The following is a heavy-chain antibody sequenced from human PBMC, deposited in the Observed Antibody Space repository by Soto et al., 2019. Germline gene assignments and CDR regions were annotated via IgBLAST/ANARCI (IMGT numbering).Heavy chain of an antibody. V-gene: IGHV3-21*01. J-gene: IGHJ4*02. CDR1: GFTFSSFG. CDR2: ITGAGYI. D-gene: IGHD1-26*01. CDR3: ARYSGTYRDY. Sequence: PVGSLRLSGAASGFTFSSFGMNWVRQAPGKGLEWVSSITGAGYIFYADSVEGRFSISRDNAKNSVYLQMNSLRAEDTAVYYCARYSGTYRDYWGQGILVTVSS.